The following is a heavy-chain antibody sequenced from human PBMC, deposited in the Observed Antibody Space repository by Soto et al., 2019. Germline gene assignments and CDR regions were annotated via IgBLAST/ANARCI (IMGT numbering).Heavy chain of an antibody. Sequence: QVQLVQSGAEVKKPGASVKVSCKASGYTFTGYYMHWVRQAPGQGPEWMGWINPNSGGTTYAQKFQGRVTVTRDTSISTAYMELSSLRSDDTDVYYCARGGSSSLDYWGQGTLVTVSS. V-gene: IGHV1-2*02. J-gene: IGHJ4*02. CDR3: ARGGSSSLDY. CDR2: INPNSGGT. CDR1: GYTFTGYY. D-gene: IGHD6-6*01.